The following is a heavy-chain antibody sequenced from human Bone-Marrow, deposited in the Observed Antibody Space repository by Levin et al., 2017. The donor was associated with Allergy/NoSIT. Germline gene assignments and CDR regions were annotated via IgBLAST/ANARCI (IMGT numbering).Heavy chain of an antibody. Sequence: SETLSLTCGVSDGSISSSNWWTWVRQPPGKGLEWIGEIYHSGSTNYNPSLKSRVTISVEKSKNQFSLKLSSVTAADTAVYYCARRNVLAPGEDWFNPWGQGTLVTVSS. V-gene: IGHV4-4*02. CDR1: DGSISSSNW. D-gene: IGHD7-27*01. CDR3: ARRNVLAPGEDWFNP. J-gene: IGHJ5*02. CDR2: IYHSGST.